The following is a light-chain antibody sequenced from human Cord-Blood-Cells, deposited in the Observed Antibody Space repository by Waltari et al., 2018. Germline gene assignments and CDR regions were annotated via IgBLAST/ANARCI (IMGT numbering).Light chain of an antibody. CDR2: AAS. CDR3: RQDNSCPFT. Sequence: DIQMTQSPSPLPAAVGDRVTITCRASQGISSWLALYQQKPGKAPKLLIYAASSLQSGVPSRFSGSGSGTDFTLTISSVQPEDFATYYCRQDNSCPFTFGPGTKVDIK. CDR1: QGISSW. V-gene: IGKV1D-12*01. J-gene: IGKJ3*01.